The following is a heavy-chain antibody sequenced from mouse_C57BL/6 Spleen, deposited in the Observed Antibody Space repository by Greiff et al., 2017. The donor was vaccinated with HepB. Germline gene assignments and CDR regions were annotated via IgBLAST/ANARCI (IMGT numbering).Heavy chain of an antibody. V-gene: IGHV1-20*01. CDR1: GYSFTGYF. J-gene: IGHJ2*01. CDR2: INPYNGDT. Sequence: EVQLQQSGPELVKPGDSVKISCKASGYSFTGYFMNWVMQSHGKSLEWIGRINPYNGDTFYNQKFKGKATLTVDKSSSTAHMELRSLTSEDSAVYYCARNDGYYCFDYWGQGTTLTVSS. D-gene: IGHD2-3*01. CDR3: ARNDGYYCFDY.